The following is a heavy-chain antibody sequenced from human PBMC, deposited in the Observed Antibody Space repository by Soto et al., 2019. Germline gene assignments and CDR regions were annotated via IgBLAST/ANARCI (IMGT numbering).Heavy chain of an antibody. Sequence: SETLSLTCTVSGGSISSYYWSWIRQPPGKGLEWIGYIYYSGSTNYNPSLKSRVTISVDTSKNQFSLKLSSVTAADTAVYYCARDRYSQLVLDYWGQGTLVTVSS. J-gene: IGHJ4*02. V-gene: IGHV4-59*01. CDR2: IYYSGST. CDR1: GGSISSYY. CDR3: ARDRYSQLVLDY. D-gene: IGHD6-13*01.